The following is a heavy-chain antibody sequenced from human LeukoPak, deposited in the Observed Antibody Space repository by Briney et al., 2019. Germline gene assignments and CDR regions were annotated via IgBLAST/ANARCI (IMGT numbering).Heavy chain of an antibody. Sequence: GGSLRLSCAASGFTVSSNYMSWVRQAPGKGLEWVSVIYSGGNTYYADSVKGRFTISRDNSKNTVYLQMNSLRAEDTAVYYCARDAVESSGWYEGPLDHWGQGTQVTVSS. CDR2: IYSGGNT. D-gene: IGHD6-19*01. V-gene: IGHV3-53*01. J-gene: IGHJ4*02. CDR3: ARDAVESSGWYEGPLDH. CDR1: GFTVSSNY.